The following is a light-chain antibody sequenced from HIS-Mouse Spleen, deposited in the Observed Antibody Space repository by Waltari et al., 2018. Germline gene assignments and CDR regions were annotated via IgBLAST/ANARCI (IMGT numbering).Light chain of an antibody. V-gene: IGLV3-1*01. J-gene: IGLJ3*02. Sequence: SYELTQPPSVSVSPGQTASITCSGDKLGDKYACWYQQKPGQSPVLVIYQDSKRPSGIPGRVSGSNSGNTATLTISGTQAMDEADYYCQAWDSSWVFGGGTKLTVL. CDR2: QDS. CDR3: QAWDSSWV. CDR1: KLGDKY.